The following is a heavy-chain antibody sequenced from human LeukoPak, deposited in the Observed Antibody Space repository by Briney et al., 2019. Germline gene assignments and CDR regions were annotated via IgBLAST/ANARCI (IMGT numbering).Heavy chain of an antibody. V-gene: IGHV1-18*01. CDR3: ARDYTIFGVGDAFDI. CDR2: ISAYNGNT. D-gene: IGHD3-3*01. Sequence: ASVKVSCKASGYTFTSYGISWVRQAPGQGLEWMGWISAYNGNTNHAQKLQGRVTMTTDTSTSTAYMELRSLRSDDTAVYYCARDYTIFGVGDAFDIWGQGTMVTVSS. CDR1: GYTFTSYG. J-gene: IGHJ3*02.